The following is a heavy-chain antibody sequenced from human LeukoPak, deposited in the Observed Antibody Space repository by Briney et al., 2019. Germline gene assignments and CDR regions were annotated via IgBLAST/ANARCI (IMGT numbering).Heavy chain of an antibody. Sequence: GASVKVSCKASGYTFTGYYMHWVRQAPGQGLEWMGRIIPIFGTANYAQKFQGRVTITTDESTSTAYMEPSSLRSEDTAVYYCARGVWGSYRYPPYYFDHWGQGTLVTVSS. CDR2: IIPIFGTA. CDR1: GYTFTGYY. CDR3: ARGVWGSYRYPPYYFDH. J-gene: IGHJ4*02. V-gene: IGHV1-69*05. D-gene: IGHD3-16*02.